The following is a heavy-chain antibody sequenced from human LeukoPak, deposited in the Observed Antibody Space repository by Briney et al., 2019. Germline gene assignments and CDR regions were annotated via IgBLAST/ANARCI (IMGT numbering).Heavy chain of an antibody. J-gene: IGHJ4*02. CDR1: GFWFSNYG. Sequence: GGSLRLSCAASGFWFSNYGINWVRPAPGEGLEWVSVICGKGDDAFYADSVKGRFRISRDNSNSTVYLQMNSLRADDTAVYYCAKRDCPYYVDYWGQGTLVAVSS. CDR3: AKRDCPYYVDY. V-gene: IGHV3-23*01. D-gene: IGHD3/OR15-3a*01. CDR2: ICGKGDDA.